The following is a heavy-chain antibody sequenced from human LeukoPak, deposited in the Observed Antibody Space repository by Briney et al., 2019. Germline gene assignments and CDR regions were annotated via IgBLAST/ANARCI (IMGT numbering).Heavy chain of an antibody. CDR3: ARIAVVVPTGIVGSYFNYMDV. J-gene: IGHJ6*03. D-gene: IGHD2-2*01. CDR1: GYSFPSYG. V-gene: IGHV1-18*01. CDR2: ISVYNGHT. Sequence: ASVKVSCKASGYSFPSYGITWVRQAPGQGLERMGRISVYNGHTTYAQNFQGRVTMTTETSTSTAYLEVRSLRSDDTARYYCARIAVVVPTGIVGSYFNYMDVWGEGTTVTVSS.